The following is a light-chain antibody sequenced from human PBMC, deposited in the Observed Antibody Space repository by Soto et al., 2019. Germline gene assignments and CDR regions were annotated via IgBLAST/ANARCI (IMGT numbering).Light chain of an antibody. Sequence: QSVLTPPPSASGSPGQSVTISCSGTSSDVGGYNYVSWHQQHPGKAPKLMIYEVSKRPSGVPDRFSGSKSGNTAPLIVSGIQDEYEDDYYCSSYAGSNNLVFGTGTKVKVL. CDR2: EVS. J-gene: IGLJ1*01. V-gene: IGLV2-8*01. CDR1: SSDVGGYNY. CDR3: SSYAGSNNLV.